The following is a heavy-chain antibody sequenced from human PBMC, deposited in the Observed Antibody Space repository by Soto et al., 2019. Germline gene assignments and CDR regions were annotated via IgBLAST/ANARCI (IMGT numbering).Heavy chain of an antibody. CDR1: GFTFSNAW. Sequence: ESGGGLVKPGGSLRLSCAASGFTFSNAWMSWVRQAPGKGLEWVGRIKSKTDGGTTDYAAPVKGRFTISRDDSKNTLYLQMNSLKTEDTAVYYCTTDYDILTGPIDYWGQGTLVTVSS. CDR2: IKSKTDGGTT. D-gene: IGHD3-9*01. V-gene: IGHV3-15*01. CDR3: TTDYDILTGPIDY. J-gene: IGHJ4*02.